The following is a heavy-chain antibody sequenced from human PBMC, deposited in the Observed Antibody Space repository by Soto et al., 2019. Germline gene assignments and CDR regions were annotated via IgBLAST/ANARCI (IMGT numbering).Heavy chain of an antibody. D-gene: IGHD1-26*01. V-gene: IGHV4-59*08. CDR2: IYYSGST. CDR1: GGSISSYY. J-gene: IGHJ3*02. Sequence: SETLSLTCTVSGGSISSYYWSWIRQPPGKGLEWIGYIYYSGSTNYNPSLKSRVTISVDTSKNQFSLKLSSVTAADTAVYYCARHSKRGKSKLAIGAFDIWGQGTMVTVSS. CDR3: ARHSKRGKSKLAIGAFDI.